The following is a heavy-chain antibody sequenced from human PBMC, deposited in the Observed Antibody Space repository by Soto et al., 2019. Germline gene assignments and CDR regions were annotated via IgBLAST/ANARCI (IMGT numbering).Heavy chain of an antibody. J-gene: IGHJ6*02. CDR2: ISYDGSNK. CDR1: GFTFSSYA. Sequence: QVQLVESGGGVVQPGRSLRLSCAASGFTFSSYAMHWFRQAPGKGLEWVAVISYDGSNKYYADSVKDRFTISGDNSKNTLYLQMNSLRAEDTAVYYCARESRIFGVVIPSYGMDVWGHGTTVTVSS. D-gene: IGHD3-3*02. V-gene: IGHV3-30-3*01. CDR3: ARESRIFGVVIPSYGMDV.